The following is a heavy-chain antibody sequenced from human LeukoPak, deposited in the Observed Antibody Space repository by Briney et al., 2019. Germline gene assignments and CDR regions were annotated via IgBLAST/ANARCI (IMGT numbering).Heavy chain of an antibody. CDR3: ARLVVITTFDWFDP. D-gene: IGHD3-22*01. Sequence: SETLSLTCTVSGGSISSYYWSWIRQPAGKGLEWIGRIYASGSTNYNPSLKSRVTMSVDTSKNQFSLKLTSVTAADTAVYYCARLVVITTFDWFDPWGQGTLVTVSS. CDR2: IYASGST. V-gene: IGHV4-4*07. J-gene: IGHJ5*02. CDR1: GGSISSYY.